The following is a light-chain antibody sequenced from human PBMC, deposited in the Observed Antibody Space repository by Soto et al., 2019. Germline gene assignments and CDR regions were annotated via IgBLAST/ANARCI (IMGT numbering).Light chain of an antibody. Sequence: EIVLTQSPGTLSLSPGERATLSCRASHSISSSYLAWYQQKPGQAPRLLIYGASSRATGIPDRFSGSGSGTAFTLTISRLEPEDFAVYYCQQYGSSPPFTSGGGTKVEIK. CDR2: GAS. CDR1: HSISSSY. J-gene: IGKJ4*01. CDR3: QQYGSSPPFT. V-gene: IGKV3-20*01.